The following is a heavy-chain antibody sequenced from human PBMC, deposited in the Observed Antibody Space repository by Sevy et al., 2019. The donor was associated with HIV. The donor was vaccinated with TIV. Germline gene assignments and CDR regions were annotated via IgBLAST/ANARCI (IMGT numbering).Heavy chain of an antibody. CDR2: VSSDGSEI. CDR1: GFTFSTYA. Sequence: GGSLRLSCAVSGFTFSTYAMHWVRQAPGKGLECVAIVSSDGSEINYADSVKGRFTISRDNSRNTLYLQMNSPRTEDTALYYCARDQLGSIDYWGQGTLVNVSS. D-gene: IGHD7-27*01. V-gene: IGHV3-30-3*01. J-gene: IGHJ4*02. CDR3: ARDQLGSIDY.